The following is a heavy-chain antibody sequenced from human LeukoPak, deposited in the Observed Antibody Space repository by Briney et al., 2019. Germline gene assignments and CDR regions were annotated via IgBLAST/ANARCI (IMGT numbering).Heavy chain of an antibody. CDR3: ARDSIAAAGYFDY. CDR2: IIPIFGTA. Sequence: GASVKVSCKASGGTFSSYAISWVRQAPGEGLEWMGGIIPIFGTANYAQKFQGRVTITADKSTSTAYMELSSLRSEDTAVYYCARDSIAAAGYFDYWGQGTLVTVSS. V-gene: IGHV1-69*06. CDR1: GGTFSSYA. D-gene: IGHD6-13*01. J-gene: IGHJ4*02.